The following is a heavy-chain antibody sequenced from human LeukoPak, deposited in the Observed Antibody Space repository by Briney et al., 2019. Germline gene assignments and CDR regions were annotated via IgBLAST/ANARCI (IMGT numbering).Heavy chain of an antibody. CDR2: IYYSGST. Sequence: PSETLSLTCTVSGGSISSSSYYWGWIRQPPGKGLEWIGSIYYSGSTYYNPSLKSRVTISVDTSKNQFSLKLSSVTAADTAVYYCARDHRDYAFDIWGQGTMVTVSS. V-gene: IGHV4-39*07. CDR1: GGSISSSSYY. J-gene: IGHJ3*02. D-gene: IGHD3/OR15-3a*01. CDR3: ARDHRDYAFDI.